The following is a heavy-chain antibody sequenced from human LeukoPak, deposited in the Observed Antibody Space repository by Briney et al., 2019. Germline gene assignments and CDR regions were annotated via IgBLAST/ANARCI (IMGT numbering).Heavy chain of an antibody. Sequence: SETLSLTCTVSGGSISSYYWSWIRQPPGKGLEWIGYIYYSGSTNYNPSLKSRVTISVDTSKNQFSLKLSSVTAADTAVYYCAREYRQDYGDDEPFYYMDVWGRGTTVTVSS. CDR1: GGSISSYY. CDR2: IYYSGST. V-gene: IGHV4-59*01. J-gene: IGHJ6*03. D-gene: IGHD4-17*01. CDR3: AREYRQDYGDDEPFYYMDV.